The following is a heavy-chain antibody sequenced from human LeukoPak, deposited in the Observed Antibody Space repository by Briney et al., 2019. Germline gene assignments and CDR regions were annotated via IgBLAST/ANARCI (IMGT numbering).Heavy chain of an antibody. J-gene: IGHJ4*02. CDR1: GYTFTGYY. CDR3: ATTLRYYYDSSGYYLPDY. Sequence: ASVKVSCKASGYTFTGYYMHWVRQAPGQGLEWMGRINPNSGGTNYAQKFQGRVTMTRDTSISTAYMELSRLRSDDAAVYYCATTLRYYYDSSGYYLPDYWGQGALVTVSS. V-gene: IGHV1-2*06. D-gene: IGHD3-22*01. CDR2: INPNSGGT.